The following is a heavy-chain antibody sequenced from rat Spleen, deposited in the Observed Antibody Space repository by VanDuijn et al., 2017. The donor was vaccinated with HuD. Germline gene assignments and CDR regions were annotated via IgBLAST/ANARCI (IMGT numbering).Heavy chain of an antibody. CDR1: GFTFSDYN. D-gene: IGHD1-4*01. CDR3: ARPNYPGFNYFDY. V-gene: IGHV5-7*01. Sequence: EVQLVESGGGLVQPGRSLKLSCAASGFTFSDYNMAWVRQAPKKGLEWVATITYDGSSTYYRDSVKGRFTMSRDNAKTTLYLQMDSLRSEDTATYYCARPNYPGFNYFDYWGQGVMVTVSS. J-gene: IGHJ2*01. CDR2: ITYDGSST.